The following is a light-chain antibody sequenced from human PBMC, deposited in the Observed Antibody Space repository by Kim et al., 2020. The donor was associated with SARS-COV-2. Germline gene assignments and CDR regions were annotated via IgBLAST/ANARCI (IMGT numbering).Light chain of an antibody. CDR3: GTWDSSLSAGV. V-gene: IGLV1-51*01. CDR1: SSNIGKNY. J-gene: IGLJ1*01. Sequence: PKLPLTCSGSSSNIGKNYVSWYQQLPGTAPQLLIYDNNKRPSGIPDRFSGSKSGTSATLGITGLQTGDEADYYCGTWDSSLSAGVFGTGTKVTVL. CDR2: DNN.